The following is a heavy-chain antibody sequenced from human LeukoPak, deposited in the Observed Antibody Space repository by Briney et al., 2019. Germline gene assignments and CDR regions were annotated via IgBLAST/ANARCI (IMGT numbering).Heavy chain of an antibody. CDR1: GFTFSNYW. D-gene: IGHD2-15*01. CDR3: ARGGFCSGGSCPVDYYYYMDV. V-gene: IGHV3-74*01. CDR2: INSDGSST. J-gene: IGHJ6*03. Sequence: GGSLRLSGAASGFTFSNYWMHWVRQAPGKGLVWVSRINSDGSSTSYADSVKGRFTISRDNAKNTLYLQLNSLRAEDTAVYYCARGGFCSGGSCPVDYYYYMDVWGKGTTVTVSS.